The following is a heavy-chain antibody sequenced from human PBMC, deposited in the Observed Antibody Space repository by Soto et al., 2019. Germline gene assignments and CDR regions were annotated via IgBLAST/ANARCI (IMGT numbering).Heavy chain of an antibody. CDR1: GGSISSYY. Sequence: QVQLQESGPGLVKPSETLSLTCTVSGGSISSYYWSWIRQPAGKGLEWIGRIYTSGSTNYNPSLKSRVTMSVDTSKNQFSLKLSSVTAADTAVYYCARDGGYSYGPPLDYYYGMDVWGQGTTVTVSS. J-gene: IGHJ6*02. CDR2: IYTSGST. D-gene: IGHD5-18*01. CDR3: ARDGGYSYGPPLDYYYGMDV. V-gene: IGHV4-4*07.